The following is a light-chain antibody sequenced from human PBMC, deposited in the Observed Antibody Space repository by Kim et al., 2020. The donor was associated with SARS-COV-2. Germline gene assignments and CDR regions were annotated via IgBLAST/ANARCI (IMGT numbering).Light chain of an antibody. CDR1: QSVSGH. J-gene: IGKJ2*01. Sequence: PDTLSLSPGERATLSCRSSQSVSGHLAWYQQKPGQTPRLLIYAASNRAAGVPTRFSGSGSGTDFTLIISTLEPEDFAVYYCQERRNFGQGTRLEI. CDR2: AAS. CDR3: QERRN. V-gene: IGKV3-11*01.